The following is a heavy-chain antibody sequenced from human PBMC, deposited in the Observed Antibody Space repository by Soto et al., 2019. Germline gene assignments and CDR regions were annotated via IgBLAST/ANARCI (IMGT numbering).Heavy chain of an antibody. CDR1: GYSFTTYW. CDR2: IYPGDSDT. CDR3: ARHLLRLGSTSPDDVLYI. D-gene: IGHD1-26*01. J-gene: IGHJ3*02. V-gene: IGHV5-51*01. Sequence: PGESLKISCKGSGYSFTTYWIGWVRQMPGKGLEWMGIIYPGDSDTRYSPSFQGQVTMSADKSISTAYLQWSSLKASDTATYYCARHLLRLGSTSPDDVLYIWGQGTMVTVSS.